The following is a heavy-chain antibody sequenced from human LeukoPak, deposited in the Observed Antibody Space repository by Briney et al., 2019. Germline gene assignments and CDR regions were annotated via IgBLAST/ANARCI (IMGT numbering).Heavy chain of an antibody. CDR1: GGSFSGYY. J-gene: IGHJ4*02. CDR3: ARLYYDFWSGYFSIADY. D-gene: IGHD3-3*01. V-gene: IGHV4-34*01. Sequence: PSETLSLTCAVYGGSFSGYYWSWIRQPPGKGLEWIGEINHSGSTNYNPSLKSRVTISVDTSKNQFSLKLSSVTAEDTAVYYCARLYYDFWSGYFSIADYWGQGTLVTVSS. CDR2: INHSGST.